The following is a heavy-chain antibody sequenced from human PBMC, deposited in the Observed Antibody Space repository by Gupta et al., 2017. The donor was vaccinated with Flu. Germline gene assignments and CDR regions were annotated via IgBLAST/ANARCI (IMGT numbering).Heavy chain of an antibody. V-gene: IGHV3-23*01. J-gene: IGHJ6*02. D-gene: IGHD3-16*01. CDR2: ISGSGGST. Sequence: YAMSWVLQAPGKGLEWVSAISGSGGSTYYAESVKGRFTISRDNSKNTLFLQMNSLRAEDTAVYYCAKDPLTFGGVKGGMDVWGQGTTVTVSS. CDR1: YA. CDR3: AKDPLTFGGVKGGMDV.